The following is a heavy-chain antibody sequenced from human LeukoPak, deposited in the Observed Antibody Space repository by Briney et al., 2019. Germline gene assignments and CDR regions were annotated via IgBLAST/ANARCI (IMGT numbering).Heavy chain of an antibody. Sequence: SETLSLTCTVSGGSISSSSYYWGWIRRPPGKGLEWIGSIYYSGSTYYNPSLKSRVTISVDTSKNQFSLKLSSVTAADTAVYYCASTDYYDSSGYFDYWGQGTLVTVSS. V-gene: IGHV4-39*01. J-gene: IGHJ4*02. D-gene: IGHD3-22*01. CDR3: ASTDYYDSSGYFDY. CDR2: IYYSGST. CDR1: GGSISSSSYY.